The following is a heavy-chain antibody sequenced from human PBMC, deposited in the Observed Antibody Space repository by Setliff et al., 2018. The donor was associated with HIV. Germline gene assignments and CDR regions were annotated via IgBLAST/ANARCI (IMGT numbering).Heavy chain of an antibody. CDR1: DGSFSSDY. V-gene: IGHV4-59*12. CDR2: IYDSGSP. Sequence: SETLSLTCTVSDGSFSSDYWSWIRQPPGKGLEWIGYIYDSGSPKYNPYLKSRRTMSVDSSGNQFSLTLTSVTAADTAVYYCARDPNTGWYYLDFWGPGALVTVSS. CDR3: ARDPNTGWYYLDF. D-gene: IGHD6-19*01. J-gene: IGHJ4*02.